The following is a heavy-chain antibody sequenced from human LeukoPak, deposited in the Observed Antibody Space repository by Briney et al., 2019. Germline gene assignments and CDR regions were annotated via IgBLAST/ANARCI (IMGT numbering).Heavy chain of an antibody. CDR1: GGSISSGGYS. V-gene: IGHV4-30-2*01. Sequence: SQTLSLTCAVSGGSISSGGYSWSWIRQPPGEGLEWIGYIYHSGSTYYNPSLKSRVTISVDRSKNQFSLKLSSVTAADTAVYYCARGRFGEPIDYWGQGTLVTVSS. D-gene: IGHD3-10*01. CDR2: IYHSGST. J-gene: IGHJ4*02. CDR3: ARGRFGEPIDY.